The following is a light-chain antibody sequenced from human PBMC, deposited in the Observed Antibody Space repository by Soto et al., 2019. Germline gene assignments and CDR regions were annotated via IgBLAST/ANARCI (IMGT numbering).Light chain of an antibody. J-gene: IGKJ3*01. CDR2: GAS. Sequence: EIVLTQSPGTLSLSPGERATLSCRASQSVIGNHLAWYQQKPGQAPRVLIFGASSGATGISDRFSGSGSGTDFTLTISRLEPEDSAVYYCQHYGTSRVTFGPGTKVDIK. CDR3: QHYGTSRVT. CDR1: QSVIGNH. V-gene: IGKV3-20*01.